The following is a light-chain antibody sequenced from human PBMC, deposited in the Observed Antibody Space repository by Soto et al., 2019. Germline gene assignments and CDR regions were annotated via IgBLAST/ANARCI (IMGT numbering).Light chain of an antibody. V-gene: IGKV4-1*01. CDR2: WAS. Sequence: DLLLTRSPYSLAVSLGERATINCKSSQSVLYSSNNKNYLAWYQQKPGQPPKLLIYWASTRESGVPDRFSGSGSGTDFTLTISSLQAEDVAVYYCQQYYSTPWTFGHGTKVDIK. CDR3: QQYYSTPWT. J-gene: IGKJ1*01. CDR1: QSVLYSSNNKNY.